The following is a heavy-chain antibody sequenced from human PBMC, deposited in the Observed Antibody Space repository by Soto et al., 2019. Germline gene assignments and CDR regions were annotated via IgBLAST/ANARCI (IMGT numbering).Heavy chain of an antibody. Sequence: AWWSLRLSCSASVFSFGSYALSWVRQAPGKGLEWVSTISGSDGKTFYADSVKGRFSISRDTSQSTLYLQMNSLRADDTAMYYCARWSYLDYWGQGTRVTVSS. CDR2: ISGSDGKT. CDR3: ARWSYLDY. J-gene: IGHJ4*02. CDR1: VFSFGSYA. D-gene: IGHD3-3*01. V-gene: IGHV3-23*01.